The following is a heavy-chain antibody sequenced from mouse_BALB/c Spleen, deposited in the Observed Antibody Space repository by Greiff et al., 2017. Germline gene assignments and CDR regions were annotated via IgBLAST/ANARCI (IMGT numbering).Heavy chain of an antibody. V-gene: IGHV14-3*02. CDR2: IDPANGNT. CDR1: GFNIQDTS. CDR3: ARSPYDYDVAY. J-gene: IGHJ3*01. Sequence: VQLQQSGAELVKPGASVKLSCPASGFNIQDTSMHWVKQSPEQGLEWIGRIDPANGNTKYDPKFQGKATITADTSSNTAYLQLSSLTSEDTAVYYCARSPYDYDVAYWGQGTLGTVSA. D-gene: IGHD2-4*01.